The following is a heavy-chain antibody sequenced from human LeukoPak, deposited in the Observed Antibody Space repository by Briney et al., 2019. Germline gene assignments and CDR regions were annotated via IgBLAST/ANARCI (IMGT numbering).Heavy chain of an antibody. J-gene: IGHJ5*02. CDR2: IYYSAGT. CDR1: GGSISSRSYY. Sequence: PSETLSLTCTVSGGSISSRSYYWSWIRQPPGKGLEWIGYIYYSAGTNYNPSLKSRVTISVDTSKNQFSLKLTSVTAADTAVYYCARRRATMSRNWFDPWGQGTLVTVSS. CDR3: ARRRATMSRNWFDP. D-gene: IGHD5-12*01. V-gene: IGHV4-61*01.